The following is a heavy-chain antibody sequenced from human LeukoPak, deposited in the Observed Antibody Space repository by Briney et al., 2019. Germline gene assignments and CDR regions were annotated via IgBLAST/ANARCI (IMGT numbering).Heavy chain of an antibody. CDR3: ATDPQFLRFLEWLSH. J-gene: IGHJ4*02. CDR2: FDPEDGET. D-gene: IGHD3-3*01. V-gene: IGHV1-24*01. Sequence: ASVTVSCKVSGYTLTELSMHWVRQAPGKGLEWMGGFDPEDGETIYAQKFQGRVTMTEDTSTDTAYMELSSLRSEDTAVYYCATDPQFLRFLEWLSHWGQGTLVTVSS. CDR1: GYTLTELS.